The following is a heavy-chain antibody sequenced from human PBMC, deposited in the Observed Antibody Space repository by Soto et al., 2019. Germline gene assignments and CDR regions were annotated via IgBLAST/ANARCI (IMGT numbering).Heavy chain of an antibody. V-gene: IGHV3-30-3*01. D-gene: IGHD3-3*01. Sequence: QVQLVESGGGVVQPGRSLRLSCAASGFTFSSYAMHWVRQAPGKGLEWVAVISYDGNDESYTDCVKGRFTISRDTSKNTLYLQMNSLRPEDTAVYYCAKDRTSNFWSAYFDSWGQGTLIAVSS. CDR2: ISYDGNDE. CDR3: AKDRTSNFWSAYFDS. CDR1: GFTFSSYA. J-gene: IGHJ4*02.